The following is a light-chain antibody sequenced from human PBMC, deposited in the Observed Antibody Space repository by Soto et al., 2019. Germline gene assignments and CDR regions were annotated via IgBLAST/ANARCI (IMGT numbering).Light chain of an antibody. Sequence: QPVLTQSPSASASLGASVKLTCTLSSGHSSYAIAWHQQQPEKGPRYLMNLSSDGSHSKGDGIPDRFSGSSSGAERYLTISSLQSEDEADYYCQTWDTGGRAVFGGGTKLTVL. J-gene: IGLJ2*01. CDR2: LSSDGSH. CDR3: QTWDTGGRAV. CDR1: SGHSSYA. V-gene: IGLV4-69*01.